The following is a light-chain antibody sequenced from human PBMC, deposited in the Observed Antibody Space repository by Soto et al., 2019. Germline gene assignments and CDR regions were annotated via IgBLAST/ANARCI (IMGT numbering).Light chain of an antibody. V-gene: IGKV1-5*01. CDR3: QQYNSYPT. Sequence: DIQMTQSPSTLSASVGDRVTIPCRASQIISSWLAWYQQKPGKAPKLLIYDASGLESGVPSRFSGSGSGTEFTLTISSLQHVDFATYYCQQYNSYPTFGQGTRLEIK. CDR1: QIISSW. CDR2: DAS. J-gene: IGKJ5*01.